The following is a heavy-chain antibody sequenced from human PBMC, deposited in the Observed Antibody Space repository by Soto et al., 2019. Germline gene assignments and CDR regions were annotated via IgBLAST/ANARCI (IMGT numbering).Heavy chain of an antibody. J-gene: IGHJ4*02. V-gene: IGHV1-24*01. CDR1: GYTLTELS. CDR2: FDPEDGET. Sequence: QGQLVQSGAEVKKPGASVKVSCKVSGYTLTELSMHWVRQAPGKGLEWMGGFDPEDGETIYAQKFQGRVTMTEDTSTDTAYMELSSLRSEVTAVYYCATGVAGFFFIDYWGQGPLVTVSS. CDR3: ATGVAGFFFIDY. D-gene: IGHD2-8*01.